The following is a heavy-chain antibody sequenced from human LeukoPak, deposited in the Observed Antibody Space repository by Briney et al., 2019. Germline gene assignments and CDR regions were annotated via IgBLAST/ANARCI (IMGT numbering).Heavy chain of an antibody. CDR1: GVSISSSSYY. V-gene: IGHV4-39*07. J-gene: IGHJ5*02. Sequence: SETLSLTCTVSGVSISSSSYYWGWLRQPPGKGLEWIGSIYYSGSTYYNPSLKSRVTISVDTSKNQYSLKLSSVTAADTAVYYCARVDSGDYGDKDWFDPWGQGTLVTVSS. CDR3: ARVDSGDYGDKDWFDP. D-gene: IGHD4-17*01. CDR2: IYYSGST.